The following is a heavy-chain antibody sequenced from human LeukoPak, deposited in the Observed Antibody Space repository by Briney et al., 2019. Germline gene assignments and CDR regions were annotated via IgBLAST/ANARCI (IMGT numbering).Heavy chain of an antibody. V-gene: IGHV1-69*04. Sequence: ASVKVSCKASGGTSSSYTISWVRQAPGQGLEWMGRIIPILGIANYAQKFQGRVTITADKSTSTAYMELSSLRSEDTAVYYCARDIVVVPAATLLGSYNWFDPWGQGTLVTVSS. CDR3: ARDIVVVPAATLLGSYNWFDP. D-gene: IGHD2-2*01. J-gene: IGHJ5*02. CDR2: IIPILGIA. CDR1: GGTSSSYT.